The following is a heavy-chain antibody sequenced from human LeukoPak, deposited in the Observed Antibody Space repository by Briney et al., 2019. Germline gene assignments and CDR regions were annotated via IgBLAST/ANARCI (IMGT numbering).Heavy chain of an antibody. Sequence: GGSLRLSRAASGFTFGSYGMHWVRQAPGKGLEWVSSISSSSSYIYYADSVKGRFTISRDNAKNSPYLQMNSLRAEDTAVYYCARGQLRCPDYWGQGTLVTVSS. J-gene: IGHJ4*02. CDR2: ISSSSSYI. D-gene: IGHD4-17*01. CDR3: ARGQLRCPDY. V-gene: IGHV3-21*01. CDR1: GFTFGSYG.